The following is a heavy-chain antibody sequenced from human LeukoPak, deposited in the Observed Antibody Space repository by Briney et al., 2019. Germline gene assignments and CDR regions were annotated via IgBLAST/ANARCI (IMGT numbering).Heavy chain of an antibody. D-gene: IGHD1-26*01. CDR1: GFTFSSNG. J-gene: IGHJ4*02. V-gene: IGHV3-33*07. CDR3: ARMAGSSAEY. CDR2: IWYDGSKK. Sequence: GGSLRLSCAASGFTFSSNGMYWIRQAPGKGLEWVSLIWYDGSKKYYVDSVKGRFTISRDNSKNTLYLQMDSLRAEDTAVYYCARMAGSSAEYWGQGTLVTVSS.